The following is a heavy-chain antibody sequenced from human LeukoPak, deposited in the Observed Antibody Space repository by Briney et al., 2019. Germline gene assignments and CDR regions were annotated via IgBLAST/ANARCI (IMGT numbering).Heavy chain of an antibody. CDR1: GYTFTDYY. D-gene: IGHD2-15*01. J-gene: IGHJ5*02. CDR2: INPNNGGT. CDR3: ARGYCSGGSCYSVENWFDP. Sequence: ASVKVSCKASGYTFTDYYMHWVRQTPGQGLEWMGRINPNNGGTNYAQKFQGRVTMTRDTSITTAYMELSRLRSDDTAVYYCARGYCSGGSCYSVENWFDPWGQGTLVTVSS. V-gene: IGHV1-2*06.